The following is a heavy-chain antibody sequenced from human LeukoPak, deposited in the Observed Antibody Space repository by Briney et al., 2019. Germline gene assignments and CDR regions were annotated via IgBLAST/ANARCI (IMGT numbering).Heavy chain of an antibody. CDR3: AKSGGYGLIDY. J-gene: IGHJ4*02. D-gene: IGHD1-26*01. V-gene: IGHV4-39*01. CDR2: IYYTGNT. CDR1: GASISGSGYY. Sequence: SETLSLTCAVSGASISGSGYYLGWIRQPPGKGLEWIGNIYYTGNTYYNASLQSRVTISIDTSKNQYSLRLNSVTAADTAMYYCAKSGGYGLIDYWGQGTLVTVSS.